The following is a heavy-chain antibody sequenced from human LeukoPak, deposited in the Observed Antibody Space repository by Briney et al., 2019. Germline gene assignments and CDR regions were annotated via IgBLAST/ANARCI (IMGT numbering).Heavy chain of an antibody. J-gene: IGHJ4*02. CDR1: GFTFSSYS. V-gene: IGHV3-21*01. Sequence: PGGSLRLSCAASGFTFSSYSMNWVRQAPGKGLEWVSSITSSRSYMYYAVSVKGRFTISRDNAKNSLYLQMNSLRAEDTAVYYCASTLDLDYWGQGTLVTVSS. CDR2: ITSSRSYM. CDR3: ASTLDLDY.